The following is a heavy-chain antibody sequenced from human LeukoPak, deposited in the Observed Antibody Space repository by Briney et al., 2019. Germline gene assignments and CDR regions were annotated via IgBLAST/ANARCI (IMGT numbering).Heavy chain of an antibody. CDR2: IYPGDSYP. Sequence: GESLKISCKGSGYSFTSYWIGWVRQIPGKGLEWMGIIYPGDSYPRYSPSFQGPVTISADKSISTAYLQWSSLKASDTAMYYCARLFMVRGVHHGDYWGQGTLVTVSS. CDR3: ARLFMVRGVHHGDY. D-gene: IGHD3-10*01. CDR1: GYSFTSYW. J-gene: IGHJ4*02. V-gene: IGHV5-51*01.